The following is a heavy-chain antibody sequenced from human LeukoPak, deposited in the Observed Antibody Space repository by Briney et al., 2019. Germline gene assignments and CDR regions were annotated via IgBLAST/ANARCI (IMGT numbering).Heavy chain of an antibody. Sequence: GGSLRLSCAASGLTFSSYAMSWVRQAPGKGLEWVSSISGSGGSTDYADSVKGRFTISRDNSKNTLFLQMNSLRAEDTAVYYCATDRGWRTSGYYLYYFEYWGQGTLVTYSS. CDR1: GLTFSSYA. J-gene: IGHJ4*02. CDR2: ISGSGGST. CDR3: ATDRGWRTSGYYLYYFEY. V-gene: IGHV3-23*01. D-gene: IGHD3-3*01.